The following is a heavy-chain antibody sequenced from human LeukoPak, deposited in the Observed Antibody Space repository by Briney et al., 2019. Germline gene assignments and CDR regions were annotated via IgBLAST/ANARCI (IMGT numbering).Heavy chain of an antibody. Sequence: SETLSLTCSVSSGSISSSSYYWGWIRQPPGKGLEWIGSSYYTGITYYNPSLKSRVTISVDASENQFSLKLSSVTAADTALYYCATHGFGSILTGALIDYWGQGTLVTVSS. CDR1: SGSISSSSYY. D-gene: IGHD3-10*01. CDR2: SYYTGIT. J-gene: IGHJ4*02. CDR3: ATHGFGSILTGALIDY. V-gene: IGHV4-39*01.